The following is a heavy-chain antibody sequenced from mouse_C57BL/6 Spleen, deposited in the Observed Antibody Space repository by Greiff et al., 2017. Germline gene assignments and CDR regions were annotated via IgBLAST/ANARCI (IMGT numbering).Heavy chain of an antibody. D-gene: IGHD1-1*01. J-gene: IGHJ2*01. CDR3: ASVTTVDYFDY. CDR1: GYSFTDYN. V-gene: IGHV1-39*01. CDR2: INPNYGTT. Sequence: EVKLMESGPELVKPGASVKISCKASGYSFTDYNMNWVKQSNGKSLEWIGVINPNYGTTSYNQKFKGKATLTVDQSSSTAYMQLNSLTSEDSAVYYCASVTTVDYFDYWGQGTTLTVSS.